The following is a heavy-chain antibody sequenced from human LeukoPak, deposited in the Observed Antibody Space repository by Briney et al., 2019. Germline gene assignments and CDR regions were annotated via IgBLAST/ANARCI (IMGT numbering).Heavy chain of an antibody. D-gene: IGHD3-3*01. CDR3: AGRLRDGIFGVVTKFDP. Sequence: SVKVSCKASGGAFNSYTITWVRQAPGQGLELMGRIIPILGIANYAQKFQRRVTITADESTSTAYMELSSLRSEDTAVYYCAGRLRDGIFGVVTKFDPWGQGTLVTVSS. CDR1: GGAFNSYT. CDR2: IIPILGIA. J-gene: IGHJ5*02. V-gene: IGHV1-69*02.